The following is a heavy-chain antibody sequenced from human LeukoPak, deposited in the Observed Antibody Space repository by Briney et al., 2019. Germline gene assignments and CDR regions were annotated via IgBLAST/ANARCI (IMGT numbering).Heavy chain of an antibody. Sequence: PSETLSLTCTVSGSSISSNSYYWGWIRQPPGKGLEWIASIYYGGNTYYNPSLKSRVTISVDTSKNQFSLKLSSVTAADTAVYYCARPGLGGHYIDYWGKGTQVTVSS. J-gene: IGHJ4*02. CDR3: ARPGLGGHYIDY. V-gene: IGHV4-39*07. CDR2: IYYGGNT. CDR1: GSSISSNSYY. D-gene: IGHD4-23*01.